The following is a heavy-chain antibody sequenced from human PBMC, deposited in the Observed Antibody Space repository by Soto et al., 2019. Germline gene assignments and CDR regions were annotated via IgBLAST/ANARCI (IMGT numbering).Heavy chain of an antibody. V-gene: IGHV5-51*01. Sequence: GESLKISCQGSGYNFPTYWIGWVRQVPGKGLEWMGIIYPDDSDTRYSPSFQGQVTISADKSISTAYLQWSSLKASDTAMYYCARWRGRKAYYMDVWGKGTTVTVSS. D-gene: IGHD3-10*01. J-gene: IGHJ6*03. CDR2: IYPDDSDT. CDR3: ARWRGRKAYYMDV. CDR1: GYNFPTYW.